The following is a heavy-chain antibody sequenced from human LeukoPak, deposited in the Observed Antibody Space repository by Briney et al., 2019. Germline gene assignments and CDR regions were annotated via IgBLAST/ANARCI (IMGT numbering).Heavy chain of an antibody. CDR3: ARRHRGYDAFDI. CDR1: GGSISSGGYY. V-gene: IGHV4-31*03. J-gene: IGHJ3*02. D-gene: IGHD3-22*01. CDR2: IYYSGST. Sequence: TLSLTCTVSGGSISSGGYYWSWIRQHPGKGLAWIGYIYYSGSTYYNPSLKSRVTISVDTSKNQFSLKLSSVTAADTAVYYCARRHRGYDAFDIWGQGTMVTVSS.